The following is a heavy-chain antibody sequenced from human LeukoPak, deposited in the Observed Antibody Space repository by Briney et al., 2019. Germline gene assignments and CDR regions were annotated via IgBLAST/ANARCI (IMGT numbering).Heavy chain of an antibody. J-gene: IGHJ4*02. V-gene: IGHV6-1*01. CDR3: ARSQTGGTLDY. D-gene: IGHD1-26*01. CDR2: TYYRSKWSS. CDR1: GDSVSSNSAA. Sequence: SQTLSLTCAISGDSVSSNSAAWNWIRQSPSRGLEWLGRTYYRSKWSSGYAESVKSRITINPDTSKNQFSLQLKSVTPEDTAVYCARSQTGGTLDYWGQGALVTVSS.